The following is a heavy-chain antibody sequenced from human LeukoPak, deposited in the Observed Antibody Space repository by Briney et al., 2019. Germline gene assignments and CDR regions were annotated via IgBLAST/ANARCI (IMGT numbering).Heavy chain of an antibody. CDR2: IYYSGST. V-gene: IGHV4-59*01. CDR3: ARDLEENWFDP. CDR1: GGSISSYY. J-gene: IGHJ5*02. Sequence: KSSETLSLTCTVSGGSISSYYWSWIRQPPGKGLEWIGYIYYSGSTNYNPSLKSRVTISVDTSKNQFSLKLSSVTAADTAVYYCARDLEENWFDPWGQGTLVTVSS.